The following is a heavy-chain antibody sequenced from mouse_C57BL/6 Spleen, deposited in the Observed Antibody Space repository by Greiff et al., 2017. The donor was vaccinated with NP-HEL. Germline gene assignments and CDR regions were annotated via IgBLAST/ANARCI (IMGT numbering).Heavy chain of an antibody. Sequence: VQLQQSGPELVKPGASVKISCKASGYAFSSSWMNWVKQRPGKGLEWIGRIYPGDGDTNYNGKFKGKATLTADKSSSTAYMQLSSLTSDDSTVYFCARSAFITTVVPSMDYWGQGTSVTVSS. D-gene: IGHD1-1*01. V-gene: IGHV1-82*01. CDR2: IYPGDGDT. CDR1: GYAFSSSW. CDR3: ARSAFITTVVPSMDY. J-gene: IGHJ4*01.